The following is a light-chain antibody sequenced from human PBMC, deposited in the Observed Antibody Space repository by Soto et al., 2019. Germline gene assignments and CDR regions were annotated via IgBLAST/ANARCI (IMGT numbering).Light chain of an antibody. J-gene: IGKJ2*01. CDR2: ATS. CDR1: QNVGSF. CDR3: QKTSIVHYT. Sequence: DIQMTQSPSSLSASVGDRVSLTCRAGQNVGSFVNWYQQKPGKAPRILIYATSNLQSGVTSRNSVSGSGTEFTLTISSLQPEVFATHLRQKTSIVHYTFLQRTKVDIK. V-gene: IGKV1-39*01.